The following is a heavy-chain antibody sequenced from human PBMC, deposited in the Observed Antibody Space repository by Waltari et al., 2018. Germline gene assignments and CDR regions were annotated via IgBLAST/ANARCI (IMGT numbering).Heavy chain of an antibody. Sequence: QVQLVQSGAEVKKPGASVKVSCKASGYTFTSYDINWVRQATGQGLEWMGWMNPNSGNTGYAQKFQGRVTMTRNTSISTAYMELSSLRSEDTAVYYCAITYYYDSSGYRHDAFDIWGQGTMVTVSS. CDR1: GYTFTSYD. CDR3: AITYYYDSSGYRHDAFDI. J-gene: IGHJ3*02. D-gene: IGHD3-22*01. CDR2: MNPNSGNT. V-gene: IGHV1-8*01.